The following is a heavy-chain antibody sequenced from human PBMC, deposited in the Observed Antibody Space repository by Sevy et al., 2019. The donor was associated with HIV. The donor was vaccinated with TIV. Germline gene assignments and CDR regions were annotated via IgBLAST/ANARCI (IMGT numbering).Heavy chain of an antibody. J-gene: IGHJ4*02. CDR3: ASDLRSSGWYHYYFDY. CDR2: IKQDGSEK. V-gene: IGHV3-7*01. D-gene: IGHD6-19*01. Sequence: GGSLRLSCAASGFTFSSYWMSWVRQAPGKGLEWVANIKQDGSEKYYVDSVKGRFTISRDNAKNSLYLQMNSLRAEDTAVYYCASDLRSSGWYHYYFDYWGQGTLVTVSS. CDR1: GFTFSSYW.